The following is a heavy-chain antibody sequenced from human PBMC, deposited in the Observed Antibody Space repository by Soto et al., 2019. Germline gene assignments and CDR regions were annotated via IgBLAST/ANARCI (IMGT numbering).Heavy chain of an antibody. CDR1: GFTFSSYG. V-gene: IGHV3-33*01. Sequence: GGSLRLSCAASGFTFSSYGMHWVRKAPGKGLEWVAVIWYDGSNKYYADSVKGRFTISRDNSKNTLYLQMNSLRAEDTAVYYWLRVSGDYGDLYYYHCGMDVWGQGTTVTVCS. CDR3: LRVSGDYGDLYYYHCGMDV. J-gene: IGHJ6*02. D-gene: IGHD4-17*01. CDR2: IWYDGSNK.